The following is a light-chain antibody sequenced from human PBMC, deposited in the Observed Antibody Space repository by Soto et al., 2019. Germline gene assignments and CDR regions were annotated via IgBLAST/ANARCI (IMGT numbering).Light chain of an antibody. CDR2: GAS. V-gene: IGKV3-15*01. J-gene: IGKJ3*01. CDR3: QQYNNWPPFT. Sequence: EIVMTQSPATLSVSPGERATLSCRASQSVSSNLAWYQQKPGQAPRLLIYGASTRATGIPARFSGSGSGTDFTFTISSLQSEDFAVDYCQQYNNWPPFTFGPGTKVDIK. CDR1: QSVSSN.